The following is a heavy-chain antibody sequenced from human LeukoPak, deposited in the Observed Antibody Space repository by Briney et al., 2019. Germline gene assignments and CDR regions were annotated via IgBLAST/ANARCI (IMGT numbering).Heavy chain of an antibody. V-gene: IGHV1-24*01. Sequence: ASVKVSCKVSGNTLTELCIHWVRLAPGKRLEWMGGFDPEDGETIYAQKFQGRVTMTEDTSTYTANMELSSLRSDDTAVYYCATGGTYYYANTSYHTSDYWGQGTLLTVSS. CDR3: ATGGTYYYANTSYHTSDY. J-gene: IGHJ4*02. CDR2: FDPEDGET. CDR1: GNTLTELC. D-gene: IGHD3-22*01.